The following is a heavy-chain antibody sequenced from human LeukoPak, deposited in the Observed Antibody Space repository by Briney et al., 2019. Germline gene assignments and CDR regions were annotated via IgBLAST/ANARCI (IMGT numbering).Heavy chain of an antibody. Sequence: ASVKVSCKASGYTFTGYYMHWVRQAPGQGLEWMGRINPNSGSTNYAQKFQGRVTMTRDTSISTAYMELSRLRSDDTAVYYCARSSIAVACTRGDYYYYYYMDVWGKGTTVAVSS. J-gene: IGHJ6*03. D-gene: IGHD6-19*01. CDR2: INPNSGST. V-gene: IGHV1-2*06. CDR3: ARSSIAVACTRGDYYYYYYMDV. CDR1: GYTFTGYY.